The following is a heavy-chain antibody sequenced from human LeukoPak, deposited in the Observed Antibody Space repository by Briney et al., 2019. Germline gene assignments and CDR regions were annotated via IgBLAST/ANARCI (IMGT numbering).Heavy chain of an antibody. V-gene: IGHV1-69*04. J-gene: IGHJ6*02. CDR2: IIPIVGIL. D-gene: IGHD1-26*01. CDR1: GYTFNSYD. Sequence: SVKVSCKASGYTFNSYDINWVRQAPGLGLEWMGRIIPIVGILNYAQRFQGRVTITADNSTNIAYMELSSLRSEDTAVYYCARGGSYYFYNGMDVWGQGTTVTVSS. CDR3: ARGGSYYFYNGMDV.